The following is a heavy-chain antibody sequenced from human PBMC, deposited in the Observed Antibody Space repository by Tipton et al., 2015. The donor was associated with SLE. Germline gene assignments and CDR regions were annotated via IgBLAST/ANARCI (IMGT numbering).Heavy chain of an antibody. CDR3: ASAGDGYKYAFDI. CDR1: GGSFSGYY. V-gene: IGHV4-34*01. J-gene: IGHJ3*02. CDR2: INHSGST. D-gene: IGHD5-24*01. Sequence: TLSLTCAVYGGSFSGYYWSWIRQSPGKGLEWIGEINHSGSTNYNPSLKSRVTISVDKSKNQFSLKLSSVTAADTAVYYCASAGDGYKYAFDIWGQGTMVTVSS.